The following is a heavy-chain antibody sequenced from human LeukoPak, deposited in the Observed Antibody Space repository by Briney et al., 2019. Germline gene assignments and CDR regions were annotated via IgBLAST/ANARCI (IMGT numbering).Heavy chain of an antibody. CDR1: GFTFSSYA. V-gene: IGHV3-23*01. Sequence: GGSLRLSCAASGFTFSSYALSWVRQAPGKGLEWVSAISGSGGRTYYADSVKGRFTISRDNSKNTLYLQMNSLRADDTAVYYCAQFSPGMSVGDYWGQGTLVTVSS. J-gene: IGHJ4*02. CDR3: AQFSPGMSVGDY. CDR2: ISGSGGRT.